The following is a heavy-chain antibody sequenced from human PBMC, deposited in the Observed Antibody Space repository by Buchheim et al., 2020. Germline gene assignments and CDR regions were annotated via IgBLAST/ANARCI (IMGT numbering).Heavy chain of an antibody. Sequence: EVQLVESGGGLVQPGGSLRLSCAASGFTFSSYWMHWVRQAPGKGLVWVSRINSDGSSTSYADSVKGRFTISRDTAKNTLYLQMNSLRAEDTAVYYCARDPTIHFLRFFNWFDPWGQGTL. CDR2: INSDGSST. CDR1: GFTFSSYW. V-gene: IGHV3-74*01. CDR3: ARDPTIHFLRFFNWFDP. J-gene: IGHJ5*02. D-gene: IGHD3-3*01.